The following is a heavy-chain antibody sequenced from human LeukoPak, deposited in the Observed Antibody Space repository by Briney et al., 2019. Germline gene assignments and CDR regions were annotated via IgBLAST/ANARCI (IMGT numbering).Heavy chain of an antibody. J-gene: IGHJ4*02. Sequence: KVSETLSLTCTVSGGSISSSHYYWGWIRQTPGKGQEWIGTIYYSGTTYYNPSLESRATISEDTSKNQFSLTLRSVTAADTAVYYCARVNESGYDLPRFDYWGQGTLVTVSS. V-gene: IGHV4-39*01. CDR3: ARVNESGYDLPRFDY. D-gene: IGHD5-12*01. CDR2: IYYSGTT. CDR1: GGSISSSHYY.